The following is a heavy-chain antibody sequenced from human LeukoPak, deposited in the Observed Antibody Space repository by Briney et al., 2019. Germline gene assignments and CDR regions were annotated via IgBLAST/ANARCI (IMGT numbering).Heavy chain of an antibody. CDR1: GFTFNRFG. CDR3: ATSAHIEVGTAPPPDY. Sequence: PGRSLRLSCATSGFTFNRFGMHWVRLAPGKGLEWVAVIWYDGSNKDYADSVKGRFTISRDNSKNTLYLQMSGLRAEDTAVYYCATSAHIEVGTAPPPDYWGQGTLVTVTS. J-gene: IGHJ4*02. D-gene: IGHD2-21*02. CDR2: IWYDGSNK. V-gene: IGHV3-33*01.